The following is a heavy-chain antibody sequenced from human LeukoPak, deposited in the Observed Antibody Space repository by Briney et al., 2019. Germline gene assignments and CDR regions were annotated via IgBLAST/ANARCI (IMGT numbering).Heavy chain of an antibody. CDR2: ITSRGIT. J-gene: IGHJ1*01. V-gene: IGHV3-23*01. D-gene: IGHD3-16*01. CDR1: GFTFSSYS. CDR3: VKDSDWGRYDD. Sequence: GGSLRLSCAASGFTFSSYSMNWVRQAPGKGLEWVAGITSRGITFYALSVKDRFTISRDNSKNNVYLQMNSLSDEDRAIYYCVKDSDWGRYDDWGQGTVVTVSS.